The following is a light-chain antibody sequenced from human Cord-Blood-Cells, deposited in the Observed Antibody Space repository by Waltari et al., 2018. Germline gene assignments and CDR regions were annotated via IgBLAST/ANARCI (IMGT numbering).Light chain of an antibody. CDR3: CSYAGSSTFVV. V-gene: IGLV2-23*03. CDR1: SSDVGSYNL. Sequence: QSALTQPASVSGSPGQSITIPCTGTSSDVGSYNLVSGYQQHPGKAPKLIIYEGSKRPSGVSTRVSGSRSGNTASLTISGLQAEDEADYYCCSYAGSSTFVVFGGGTKLTVL. J-gene: IGLJ2*01. CDR2: EGS.